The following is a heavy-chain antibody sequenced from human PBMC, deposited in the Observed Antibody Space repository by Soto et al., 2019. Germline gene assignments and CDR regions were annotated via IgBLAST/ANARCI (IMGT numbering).Heavy chain of an antibody. CDR3: ARIMSLAWNQPFDY. V-gene: IGHV3-66*01. CDR2: IYSGGST. CDR1: GFTVSSNY. J-gene: IGHJ4*02. D-gene: IGHD1-1*01. Sequence: PGGSLRLSCAASGFTVSSNYMSWVRQAPGKGLEWVSIIYSGGSTYYADSVKGRFTISRDNSKNTLYLQMNSLRAEDTAVYYCARIMSLAWNQPFDYWGQGTRVTVSS.